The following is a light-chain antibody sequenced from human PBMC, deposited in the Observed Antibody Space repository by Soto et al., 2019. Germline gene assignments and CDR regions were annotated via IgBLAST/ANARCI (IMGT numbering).Light chain of an antibody. CDR2: GAS. J-gene: IGKJ5*01. V-gene: IGKV3-20*01. Sequence: EILLTQPPCTLSLSPGERATPSCRAAQSVGTRLAWYQHKTGQAPRLLISGASSRATGIPDRFTGSGSETSFTLTISRLEPEDFALYYCQHYQSGHPITFGQGTRLEI. CDR1: QSVGTR. CDR3: QHYQSGHPIT.